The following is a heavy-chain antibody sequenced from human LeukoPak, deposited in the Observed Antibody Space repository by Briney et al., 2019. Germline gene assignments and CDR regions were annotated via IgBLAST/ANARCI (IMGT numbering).Heavy chain of an antibody. CDR1: GFTFSDYA. Sequence: GRSLRLSCAASGFTFSDYAMHWVRQAPGKGLEWVAVISYHGSDKYYADSVKGRFTISRDNSKNTLSLQMNSLRAEDTAIYYCAREKSGYNYVTQGGINYWGQGTLVTVSS. D-gene: IGHD5-12*01. CDR3: AREKSGYNYVTQGGINY. J-gene: IGHJ4*02. V-gene: IGHV3-30-3*01. CDR2: ISYHGSDK.